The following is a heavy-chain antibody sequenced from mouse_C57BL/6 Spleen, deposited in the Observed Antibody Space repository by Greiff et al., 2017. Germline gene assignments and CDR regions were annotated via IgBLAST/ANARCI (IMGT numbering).Heavy chain of an antibody. CDR3: ARWALRDYFDY. V-gene: IGHV1-64*01. CDR2: IHPNSGST. Sequence: QVQLKQSGAELVKPGASVKLSCKASGYTFTSYWMHWVKQRPGQGLEWIGMIHPNSGSTNYNEKFKSKATLTVDKSSSTAYMQLSSLTSEDSAVYYCARWALRDYFDYWGQGTTLTVSS. J-gene: IGHJ2*01. CDR1: GYTFTSYW. D-gene: IGHD3-1*01.